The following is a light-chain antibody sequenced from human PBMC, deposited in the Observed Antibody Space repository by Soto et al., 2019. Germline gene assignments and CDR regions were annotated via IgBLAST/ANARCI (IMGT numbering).Light chain of an antibody. CDR1: SSDVGGYNY. V-gene: IGLV2-14*01. Sequence: QSALTQPASVSGSPGRSIAISCTGTSSDVGGYNYVSWYQQLPGKAPKLLISEVSNRPSGVSHRFSGSKSGNTASLTISGLQAEDEADYYCSSYRTSGPFVFGTGTKVTVL. CDR3: SSYRTSGPFV. J-gene: IGLJ1*01. CDR2: EVS.